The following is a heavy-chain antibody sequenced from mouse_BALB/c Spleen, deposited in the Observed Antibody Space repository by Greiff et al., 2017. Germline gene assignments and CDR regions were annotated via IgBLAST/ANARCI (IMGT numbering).Heavy chain of an antibody. CDR3: ARHGPCYDYDGEWFAY. V-gene: IGHV5-2*01. CDR1: EYEFPSHD. Sequence: EVKVVESGGGLVQPGESLKLSCESNEYEFPSHDMSWVRKTPEKRLELVAAINSDGGSTYYPDTMERRFIISRDNTKKTLYLQMSSLRSEDTALYYCARHGPCYDYDGEWFAYWGQGTLVTVSA. J-gene: IGHJ3*01. CDR2: INSDGGST. D-gene: IGHD2-4*01.